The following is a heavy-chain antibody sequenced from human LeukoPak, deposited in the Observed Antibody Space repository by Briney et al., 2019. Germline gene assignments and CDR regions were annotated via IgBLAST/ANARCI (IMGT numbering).Heavy chain of an antibody. Sequence: GGSLRLSCAASGITFNNYDMHWVRQAPGQGLEWVAVVSYDGSKKYYADSVKGRFTISRDNSKNTLYLQMNSLRAEDTAVYYCARGVRGEAFDIWGQGTMVTVSS. D-gene: IGHD3-16*01. CDR1: GITFNNYD. CDR2: VSYDGSKK. V-gene: IGHV3-30-3*01. J-gene: IGHJ3*02. CDR3: ARGVRGEAFDI.